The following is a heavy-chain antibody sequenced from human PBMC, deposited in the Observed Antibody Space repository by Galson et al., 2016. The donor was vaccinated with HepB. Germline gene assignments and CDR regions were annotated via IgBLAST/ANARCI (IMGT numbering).Heavy chain of an antibody. CDR3: ARGTCSGGNCDLEPFGVDV. CDR1: GGSISNGGYY. V-gene: IGHV4-31*03. CDR2: IPNSGTT. D-gene: IGHD2-15*01. Sequence: TLSLTCSVSGGSISNGGYYWTWIRQHPVKGLECIGYIPNSGTTCYNPSLKSRVTLSVDTSKNLFSLRLTAVTAADTAVYYCARGTCSGGNCDLEPFGVDVWGKGTTVTVSS. J-gene: IGHJ6*04.